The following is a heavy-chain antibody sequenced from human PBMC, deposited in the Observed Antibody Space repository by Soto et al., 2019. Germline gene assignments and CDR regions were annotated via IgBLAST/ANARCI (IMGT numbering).Heavy chain of an antibody. Sequence: PGESLKISCRGSGYSFSSYWIGWVRQMPGKGLEWMGIIYPGDSDTRYSPSFQGQVTISADKSISTAYLQWSSLKASDTAMYYCARPGVPAAMENHYYYGMDVWGQGTTVTVSS. J-gene: IGHJ6*02. CDR2: IYPGDSDT. CDR3: ARPGVPAAMENHYYYGMDV. CDR1: GYSFSSYW. V-gene: IGHV5-51*01. D-gene: IGHD2-2*01.